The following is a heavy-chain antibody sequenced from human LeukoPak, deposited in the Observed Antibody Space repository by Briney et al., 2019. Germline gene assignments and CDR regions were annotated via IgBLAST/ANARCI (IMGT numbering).Heavy chain of an antibody. J-gene: IGHJ4*02. Sequence: SETLSLTCTVSGYSISSGYYWGWIRQPPGKGLEWIGSIYHSGSTYYNPSLKSRVTISVDTSKNQFSLKLSSVTAADTAVYYCARQGGYSSGWYDFWGQGTLVTVSS. CDR1: GYSISSGYY. V-gene: IGHV4-38-2*02. D-gene: IGHD6-19*01. CDR3: ARQGGYSSGWYDF. CDR2: IYHSGST.